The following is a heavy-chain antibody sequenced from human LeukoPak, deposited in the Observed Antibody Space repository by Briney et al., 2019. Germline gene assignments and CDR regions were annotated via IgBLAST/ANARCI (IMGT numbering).Heavy chain of an antibody. CDR3: ARRIEAVVASYFHY. J-gene: IGHJ4*02. D-gene: IGHD2-2*01. CDR1: GFTFDNYA. V-gene: IGHV3-23*01. CDR2: INGVSSTT. Sequence: PGGSLRLSCAASGFTFDNYALSWVRQAPGKGLEWVATINGVSSTTYYADTVTGRFTICRDNSKNTVYLQMNSLRAGDSALYYCARRIEAVVASYFHYWGQGVLVTVSS.